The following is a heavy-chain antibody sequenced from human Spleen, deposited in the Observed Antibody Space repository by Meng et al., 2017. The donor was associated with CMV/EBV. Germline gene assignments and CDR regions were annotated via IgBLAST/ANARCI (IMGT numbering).Heavy chain of an antibody. CDR3: ARGSDTAQGY. CDR1: GFTFRRYW. J-gene: IGHJ4*02. V-gene: IGHV3-74*01. Sequence: GESLKISCAASGFTFRRYWMHWVRQVPGKGLVWVSRIVNDGSSITYGDSVKGRFTISRDNAKNTLYLQMNSLRAEDTAVYYCARGSDTAQGYWGQGTLVTVSP. D-gene: IGHD2-2*02. CDR2: IVNDGSSI.